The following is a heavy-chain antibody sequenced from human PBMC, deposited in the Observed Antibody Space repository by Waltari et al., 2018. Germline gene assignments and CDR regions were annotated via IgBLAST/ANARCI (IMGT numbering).Heavy chain of an antibody. CDR2: ISYDGSNK. CDR3: ARARLLDY. Sequence: QVQLVESGGGVVQPGRSLRLSCAASGFTFSSYDMHWVRQAPGKGLEWVAVISYDGSNKYYADSVKGRFTISRDNSRNTLYLQMNSLRAEDTAVYYCARARLLDYWGQGTLVTVSS. D-gene: IGHD2-15*01. J-gene: IGHJ4*02. V-gene: IGHV3-30-3*01. CDR1: GFTFSSYD.